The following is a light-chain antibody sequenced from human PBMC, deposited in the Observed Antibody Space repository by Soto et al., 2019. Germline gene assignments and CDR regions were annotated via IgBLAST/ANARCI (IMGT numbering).Light chain of an antibody. V-gene: IGKV3-20*01. Sequence: EIVLTQSPGTLSLSPGARATLSCRASQRVSSGYLAWYQQKPGQAPRLLIYGASNRATDIPDRFSGRGSGTDFTLTISRLEPEDFAVYYCQQYGSSPPSSTFGQGTRLEIK. J-gene: IGKJ5*01. CDR2: GAS. CDR3: QQYGSSPPSST. CDR1: QRVSSGY.